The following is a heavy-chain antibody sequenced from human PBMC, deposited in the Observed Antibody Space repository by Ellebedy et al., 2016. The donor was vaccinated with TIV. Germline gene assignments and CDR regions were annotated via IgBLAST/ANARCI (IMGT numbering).Heavy chain of an antibody. CDR3: ARDSEVTRHYNRLDS. CDR1: GFRFRSYG. J-gene: IGHJ4*02. CDR2: IWVDGIKK. V-gene: IGHV3-33*01. Sequence: PGGSLRLSCAGSGFRFRSYGIPRVRQAPGKGLEWVAVIWVDGIKKYYADSVKGRFTISRDDSKNTVYLQMNSLRAEATAVYSCARDSEVTRHYNRLDSWGQGTLVTVSS. D-gene: IGHD1-1*01.